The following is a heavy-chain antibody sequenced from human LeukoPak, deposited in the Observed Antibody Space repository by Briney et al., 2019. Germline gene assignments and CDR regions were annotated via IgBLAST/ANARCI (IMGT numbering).Heavy chain of an antibody. Sequence: ASVKVSCKASGYTFTSYGISWVRQAPGQGLEWMGWISAYNGNTNYAQKLQGRVTMTTDTSTSTAYMELRSLRSDDTAVYYCARYYYDSSGYPNYYYYYYMDVWGKGTTVTISS. D-gene: IGHD3-22*01. CDR1: GYTFTSYG. J-gene: IGHJ6*03. CDR3: ARYYYDSSGYPNYYYYYYMDV. V-gene: IGHV1-18*01. CDR2: ISAYNGNT.